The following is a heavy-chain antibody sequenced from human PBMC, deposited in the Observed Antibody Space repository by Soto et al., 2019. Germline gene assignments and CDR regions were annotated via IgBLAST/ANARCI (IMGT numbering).Heavy chain of an antibody. CDR2: TYQSGSA. CDR3: ARDYYGMDV. J-gene: IGHJ6*02. Sequence: WTWIRQSPGKGLEGMGYTYQSGSAYYNPSLKSRVTISVDRSKNQFSLNLTSVTAADTAVYYCARDYYGMDVWGQGTTVTVSS. V-gene: IGHV4-30-2*06.